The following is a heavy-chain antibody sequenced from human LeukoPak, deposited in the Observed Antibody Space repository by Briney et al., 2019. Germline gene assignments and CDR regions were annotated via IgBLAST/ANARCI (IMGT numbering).Heavy chain of an antibody. Sequence: GGSLRLSCAASGFTFSSYKMNWVRQAPGKGLEWVSYISGSGGTIKYADSVRGRFTISRDNAKNSLYLHLNSLRVEDTAFYYCARGDGGYYYGMDVWGQGTTVTVSS. CDR3: ARGDGGYYYGMDV. J-gene: IGHJ6*02. D-gene: IGHD3-3*01. CDR2: ISGSGGTI. V-gene: IGHV3-48*03. CDR1: GFTFSSYK.